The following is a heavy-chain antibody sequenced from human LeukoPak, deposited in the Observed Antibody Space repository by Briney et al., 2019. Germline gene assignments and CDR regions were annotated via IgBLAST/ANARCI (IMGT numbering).Heavy chain of an antibody. V-gene: IGHV4-30-4*08. CDR1: GGSISSGDYY. CDR2: IYYSGST. CDR3: ARMSDDYGENFDY. J-gene: IGHJ4*02. Sequence: SQTLSLTCTVSGGSISSGDYYWSWIRQPPGKGLEWIGYIYYSGSTYYNPSLKSRVTISVDTSKNQFSLKLSSVTAADTAVYYCARMSDDYGENFDYWGQGTLVTMSS. D-gene: IGHD4-17*01.